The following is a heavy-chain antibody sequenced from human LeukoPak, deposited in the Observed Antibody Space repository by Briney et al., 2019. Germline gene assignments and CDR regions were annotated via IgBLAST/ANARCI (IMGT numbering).Heavy chain of an antibody. CDR1: GFTFSSYG. V-gene: IGHV3-33*01. J-gene: IGHJ4*02. D-gene: IGHD6-19*01. CDR2: IWYDGSNK. CDR3: ASSSGWSFDDDY. Sequence: PGGSLRLSCAASGFTFSSYGIHWVRQAPGKGLEWVAVIWYDGSNKYYADSVKGRFTISRDNSKNTLYLQMNSLRAEDTAVYYCASSSGWSFDDDYWGQGTLVTVS.